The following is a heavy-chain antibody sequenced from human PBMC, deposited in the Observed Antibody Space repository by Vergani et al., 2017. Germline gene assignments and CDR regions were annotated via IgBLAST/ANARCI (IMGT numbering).Heavy chain of an antibody. Sequence: QVQLQQSGPGLVKPSQTLSLTCAISGDSVSSNSAAWNWIRQSPSRGLEWLGRTYYRSKWYNDYAVSVKSRITINPDTSKNQFSLQLNSVTPEDTAVYYCARGFHAVTTSNFMERTYYFDYWGQGTLVTVSS. CDR2: TYYRSKWYN. CDR1: GDSVSSNSAA. V-gene: IGHV6-1*01. D-gene: IGHD4-17*01. CDR3: ARGFHAVTTSNFMERTYYFDY. J-gene: IGHJ4*02.